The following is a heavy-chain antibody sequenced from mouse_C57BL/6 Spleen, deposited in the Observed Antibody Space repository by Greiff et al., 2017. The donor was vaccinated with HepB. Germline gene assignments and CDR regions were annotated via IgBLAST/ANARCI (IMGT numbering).Heavy chain of an antibody. V-gene: IGHV5-17*01. CDR2: ISSGSSTI. CDR1: GFTFSDYG. Sequence: EVQVVESGGGLVKPGGSLKLSCAASGFTFSDYGMHWVRQAPEKGLEWVAYISSGSSTIYYADTVTGRFTISRDNAKNTLFLQMTSLRSEDTAMYYCARGYDWYFDVWGTGTTVTVSS. J-gene: IGHJ1*03. D-gene: IGHD1-2*01. CDR3: ARGYDWYFDV.